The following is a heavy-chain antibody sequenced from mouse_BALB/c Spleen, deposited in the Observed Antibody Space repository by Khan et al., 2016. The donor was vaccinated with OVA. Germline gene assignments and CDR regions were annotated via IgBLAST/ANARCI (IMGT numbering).Heavy chain of an antibody. CDR3: ARRGYDYGRGALFAY. V-gene: IGHV2-2*02. D-gene: IGHD2-4*01. CDR2: IWSAGST. CDR1: GFSLTNYS. J-gene: IGHJ3*01. Sequence: QLKESGPGLVQPSQSLSITCTVSGFSLTNYSVHWVRQSPGKGLEWLGVIWSAGSTDYNAAFISRLTIRKDNSRSQVFFKMNSLQPNDTAIYYCARRGYDYGRGALFAYWGQGTLVTVSA.